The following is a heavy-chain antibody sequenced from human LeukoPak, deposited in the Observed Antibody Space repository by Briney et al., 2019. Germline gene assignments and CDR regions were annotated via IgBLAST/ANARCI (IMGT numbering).Heavy chain of an antibody. CDR3: ARASGSAMVAFDI. J-gene: IGHJ3*02. CDR2: ISDSGGS. D-gene: IGHD2-2*01. Sequence: SETLSLTCSVSGGSVSSGISYWSWIRPPPGQGLEWIAYISDSGGSDYNPSLRGRVTISVDTSKNQFSLKLSSVTAADTAVYYCARASGSAMVAFDIWGQGTMVTVSS. V-gene: IGHV4-61*01. CDR1: GGSVSSGISY.